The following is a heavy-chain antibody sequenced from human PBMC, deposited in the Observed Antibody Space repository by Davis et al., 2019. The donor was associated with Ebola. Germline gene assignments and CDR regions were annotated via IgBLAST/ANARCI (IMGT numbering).Heavy chain of an antibody. J-gene: IGHJ5*02. CDR1: RYTFTSYA. V-gene: IGHV1-3*01. Sequence: ASVKVSCMASRYTFTSYAMHWVRQAPGQRLEWMGWINAGNGNTKYSQKFQGRVTITRDTSASTAYMELSSLRSEDTAVYYCARRVASIAVAGLWFDPWGQGTLVTVSS. CDR3: ARRVASIAVAGLWFDP. D-gene: IGHD6-19*01. CDR2: INAGNGNT.